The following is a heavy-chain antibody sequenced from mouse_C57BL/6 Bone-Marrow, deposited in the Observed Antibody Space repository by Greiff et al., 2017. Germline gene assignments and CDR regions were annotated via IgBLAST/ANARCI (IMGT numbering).Heavy chain of an antibody. CDR2: INPSNGGT. CDR1: GYTFTSYW. CDR3: ARWATVVAIDY. Sequence: QVQLKQPGTELVKPGASVKLSCKASGYTFTSYWLHWVKQRPGQGLEWIGNINPSNGGTNYNEKFKSKATLTVDKSSSTAYMQLSSLTSEDSAVYYCARWATVVAIDYWGQGTTLTVSS. J-gene: IGHJ2*01. D-gene: IGHD1-1*01. V-gene: IGHV1-53*01.